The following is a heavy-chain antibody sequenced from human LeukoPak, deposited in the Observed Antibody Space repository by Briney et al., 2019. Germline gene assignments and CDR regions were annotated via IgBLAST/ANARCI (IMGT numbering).Heavy chain of an antibody. D-gene: IGHD5-12*01. CDR3: ARDSKWLRISYWYFDL. Sequence: GGSLRLSCAASGFTFDDYGMSWVRQAPGKGLEWVSGINWNGGSTGYADSVKGRFTISRDNAKNSLYLQMNSLRAEDTALYYCARDSKWLRISYWYFDLWGRGTLDTVSS. V-gene: IGHV3-20*04. CDR2: INWNGGST. CDR1: GFTFDDYG. J-gene: IGHJ2*01.